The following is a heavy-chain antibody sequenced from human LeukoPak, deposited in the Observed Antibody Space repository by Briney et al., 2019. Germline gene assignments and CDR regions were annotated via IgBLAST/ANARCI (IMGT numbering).Heavy chain of an antibody. Sequence: ASVKVSCKAFGYTFTSNYMHWVRQAPGQGPEWMGVISPSGGSTTYAQKFQGRVTLTRDMSTSTDYLELSSLRSEDTAVYYCARDLGNIAVAGKGFDYWGQGTLVTVSS. CDR3: ARDLGNIAVAGKGFDY. D-gene: IGHD6-19*01. CDR2: ISPSGGST. J-gene: IGHJ4*02. V-gene: IGHV1-46*01. CDR1: GYTFTSNY.